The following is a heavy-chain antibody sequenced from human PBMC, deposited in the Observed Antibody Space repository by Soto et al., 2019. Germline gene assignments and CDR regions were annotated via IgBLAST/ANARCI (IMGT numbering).Heavy chain of an antibody. CDR3: ARGRNCSSWNYGMDF. Sequence: QVQLQQWGAGLLKPSETLSLTCAVYGGSFSGYYWSWIRQPPGKGLEWIGELNHSGSTNYNPSLKSRVPISVDTSKNQFSQKLSSVTAADTAVYYCARGRNCSSWNYGMDFWVQGTTVTVSS. V-gene: IGHV4-34*01. J-gene: IGHJ6*02. CDR2: LNHSGST. D-gene: IGHD6-13*01. CDR1: GGSFSGYY.